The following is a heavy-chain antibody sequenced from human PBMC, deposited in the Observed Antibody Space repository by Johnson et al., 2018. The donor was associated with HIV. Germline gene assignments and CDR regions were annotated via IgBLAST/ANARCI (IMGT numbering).Heavy chain of an antibody. CDR3: AKGGDTTGYYSFDI. CDR1: GFTFDDHA. CDR2: ISWDGGST. V-gene: IGHV3-43D*03. D-gene: IGHD3-9*01. J-gene: IGHJ3*02. Sequence: VLLVESGGVVVQPGGSLTLSCAASGFTFDDHAMHWVRQAPGKGLEWVSLISWDGGSTYYGDSVKGRFTVSRDNSKNSLYLQMNSLRTEDTALYYCAKGGDTTGYYSFDIWGQGTMVTVSS.